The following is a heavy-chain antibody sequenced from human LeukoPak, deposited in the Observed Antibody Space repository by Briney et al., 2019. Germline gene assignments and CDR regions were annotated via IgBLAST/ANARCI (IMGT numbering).Heavy chain of an antibody. J-gene: IGHJ2*01. CDR2: IDWNGGSP. Sequence: GGSLRLSCAAAGLTFDDHGMIWVRQAPGKGQDWVTGIDWNGGSPRYADSVKGRFTISRDNAKNFLYLQMNSLRAEDTALYYCARRMTTVTTRYFDLWGRGTLVTVSS. V-gene: IGHV3-20*04. CDR1: GLTFDDHG. CDR3: ARRMTTVTTRYFDL. D-gene: IGHD4-17*01.